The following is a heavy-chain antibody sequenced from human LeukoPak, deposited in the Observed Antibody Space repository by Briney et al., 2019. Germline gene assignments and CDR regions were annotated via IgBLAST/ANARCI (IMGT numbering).Heavy chain of an antibody. Sequence: SETLSLTCTVSGYSISSGYYWGWIRQPPGKGLEWIGSIYHSGSTYYNPSLKSRVTISVDTSKNQFSLKLSSVTAADTAVYYCARGGPPDAFDIWGQGTMVTVSS. J-gene: IGHJ3*02. CDR1: GYSISSGYY. CDR3: ARGGPPDAFDI. D-gene: IGHD3-10*01. CDR2: IYHSGST. V-gene: IGHV4-38-2*02.